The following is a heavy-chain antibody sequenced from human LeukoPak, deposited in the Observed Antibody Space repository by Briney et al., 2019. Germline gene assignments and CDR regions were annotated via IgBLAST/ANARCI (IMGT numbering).Heavy chain of an antibody. CDR1: GFTFSDYS. V-gene: IGHV3-21*01. CDR3: VRLRRNSDSSGYHYYYDY. D-gene: IGHD3-22*01. CDR2: ITPSSSYI. J-gene: IGHJ4*02. Sequence: GGSLRPSCAASGFTFSDYSINWVRQAPGKGLEWVSSITPSSSYIYYADSVKGRFTISRDNAKNSLYLQMNSLRAEDTAAYYCVRLRRNSDSSGYHYYYDYWGQGTLVTVSS.